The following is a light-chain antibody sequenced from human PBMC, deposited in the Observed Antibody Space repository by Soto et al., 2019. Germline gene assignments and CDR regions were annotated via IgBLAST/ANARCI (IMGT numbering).Light chain of an antibody. CDR1: QSVSSSY. CDR2: GAS. J-gene: IGKJ5*01. CDR3: QQYGSSPPT. V-gene: IGKV3-20*01. Sequence: EIVLTQSPATLSLSPGERATLSCRASQSVSSSYLAWYQQKPGQAPRCLTYGASSRATGIPDRFSGSGSGTDVTLTISRLEPEDFAVYYCQQYGSSPPTFGQGTRLEIK.